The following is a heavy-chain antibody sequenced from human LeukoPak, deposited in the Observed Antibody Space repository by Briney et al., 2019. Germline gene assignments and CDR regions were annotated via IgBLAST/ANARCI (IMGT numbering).Heavy chain of an antibody. J-gene: IGHJ4*02. CDR2: IYSGGST. CDR3: ARAPHCSSTSCYPPLFDY. CDR1: GFTVSSNY. V-gene: IGHV3-53*01. D-gene: IGHD2-2*01. Sequence: PGGSLRLSCAASGFTVSSNYMSWVRQAPGKGLEWVSVIYSGGSTYYADSVKGRFTISRDNSKNTLYLQMNSLRAEDTAVYYCARAPHCSSTSCYPPLFDYWGQGTLVTVSS.